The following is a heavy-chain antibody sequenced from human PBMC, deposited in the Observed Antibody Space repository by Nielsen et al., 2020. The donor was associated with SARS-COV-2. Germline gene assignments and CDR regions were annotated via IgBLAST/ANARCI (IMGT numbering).Heavy chain of an antibody. V-gene: IGHV3-9*01. Sequence: SLKISCAASGFTFDDYAMRWVRQAPGKGLEWVSGMSWNSGSIGYADSVKGRFTISRDNAKNSLYLQMNSLRAEDTALYYCAKLAGMSGYGDYWGQGTLVTVSS. CDR1: GFTFDDYA. CDR3: AKLAGMSGYGDY. J-gene: IGHJ4*02. CDR2: MSWNSGSI. D-gene: IGHD5-12*01.